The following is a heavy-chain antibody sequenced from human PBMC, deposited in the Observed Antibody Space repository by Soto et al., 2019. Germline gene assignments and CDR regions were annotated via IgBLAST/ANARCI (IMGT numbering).Heavy chain of an antibody. CDR1: GFTFSSYA. CDR3: AKFGLQWLAEGSLPMDYYYGMDV. CDR2: ISGSGSST. Sequence: GGSLELSCAASGFTFSSYAMSWVRQAPGKGLEWVSAISGSGSSTYYADSVKGRFTISRDNSKNTLYLQMNSLRAEDTAVYYCAKFGLQWLAEGSLPMDYYYGMDVWGQGTTVTVSS. J-gene: IGHJ6*02. D-gene: IGHD6-19*01. V-gene: IGHV3-23*01.